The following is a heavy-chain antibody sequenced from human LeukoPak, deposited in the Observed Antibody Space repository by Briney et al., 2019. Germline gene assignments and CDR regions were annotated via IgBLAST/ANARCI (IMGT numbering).Heavy chain of an antibody. V-gene: IGHV4-39*01. Sequence: SETLSLTCTVSGDFISSSNYYWCWIRQPPGKGLEWIGTIYYSGRTYYSPSLNSRVTMSLDTSKNQFSLKSSPVTAADTAVYYCARGGNRYYFDYWGQGTLVTVSS. CDR3: ARGGNRYYFDY. J-gene: IGHJ4*02. CDR2: IYYSGRT. CDR1: GDFISSSNYY.